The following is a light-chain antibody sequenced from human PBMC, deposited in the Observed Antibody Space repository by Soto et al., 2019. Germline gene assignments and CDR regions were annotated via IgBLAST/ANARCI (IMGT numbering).Light chain of an antibody. CDR1: HILLHSDGKTY. Sequence: EIVMTQTPLSLSVTPGQPASISCSSSHILLHSDGKTYLYWYQQKPDQAPRLLIYGASTRATGIPARFSGSGSGTDFNLTISSLQSEDFAVYYCQQYYHWPRTFGQGTKVDI. CDR3: QQYYHWPRT. J-gene: IGKJ1*01. CDR2: GAS. V-gene: IGKV3D-7*01.